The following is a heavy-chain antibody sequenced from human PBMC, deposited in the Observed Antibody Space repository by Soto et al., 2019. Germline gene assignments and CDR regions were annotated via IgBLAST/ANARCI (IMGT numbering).Heavy chain of an antibody. CDR1: GYTFLDFY. Sequence: QVQLVQSGTEVKKPGASVKVCCKASGYTFLDFYIHWVRQAPGQGLEWMGFINPSGGGTTYAQQFQGRLTMTRDTSTSTVYMELISLRSEDTAIYYCARDKPFSAGYWGQGTLVT. V-gene: IGHV1-46*01. CDR3: ARDKPFSAGY. D-gene: IGHD3-3*02. J-gene: IGHJ4*02. CDR2: INPSGGGT.